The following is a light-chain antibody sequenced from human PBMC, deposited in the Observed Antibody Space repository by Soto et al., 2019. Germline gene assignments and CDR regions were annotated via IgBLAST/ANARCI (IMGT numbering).Light chain of an antibody. Sequence: QSVLTQPASVSGSPGQSITISCSGTSSDVGSYDHVAWYQQFPGKTPKLMIYEVSNRPSGVSSRFSGSKSGNTASLTISGLQAEDEADYYCISYIGSSTSYVFGSGTKVTVL. CDR1: SSDVGSYDH. CDR2: EVS. V-gene: IGLV2-14*01. CDR3: ISYIGSSTSYV. J-gene: IGLJ1*01.